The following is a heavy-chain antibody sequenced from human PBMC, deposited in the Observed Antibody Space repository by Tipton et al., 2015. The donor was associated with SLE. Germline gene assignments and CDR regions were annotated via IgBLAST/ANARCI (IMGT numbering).Heavy chain of an antibody. V-gene: IGHV4-59*01. CDR3: ARDQPPMD. CDR2: MYYSGIT. Sequence: TLSLTCSVSGVSISVYSWSWIRQPPGKGLEWIGYMYYSGITNYNPSLKSRVTISVDTSKNQFSLRLSSVTAADTAVYYCARDQPPMDWGQGTLVTVSS. J-gene: IGHJ4*02. D-gene: IGHD3-10*01. CDR1: GVSISVYS.